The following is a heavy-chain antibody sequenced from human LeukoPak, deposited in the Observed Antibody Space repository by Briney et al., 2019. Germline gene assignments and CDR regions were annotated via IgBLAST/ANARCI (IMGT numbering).Heavy chain of an antibody. Sequence: GASVKVSCKASGYTFTSYAMNWVRQAPGQGLEWMGWINTNTGNPTYAQGFTGRFVFSLDTSVSTAYLQISSLKAEDTAVYYCARDNYYGSGSYYYVPSAFDIWGQGTMVTVSS. CDR1: GYTFTSYA. J-gene: IGHJ3*02. D-gene: IGHD3-10*01. V-gene: IGHV7-4-1*02. CDR2: INTNTGNP. CDR3: ARDNYYGSGSYYYVPSAFDI.